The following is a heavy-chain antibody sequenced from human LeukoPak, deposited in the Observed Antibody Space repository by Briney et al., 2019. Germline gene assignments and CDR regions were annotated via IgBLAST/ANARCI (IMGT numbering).Heavy chain of an antibody. CDR2: ISYDGSNK. CDR1: GFTFSSYA. Sequence: GRSLRLSCAASGFTFSSYAMHWVRQAPGKGLEWVAVISYDGSNKNYADSVKGRFTISRDNSKNTLYLQMNSLRAEDTAVYYCARGGISWVYYGMDVWGKGTTVTVSS. V-gene: IGHV3-30*04. J-gene: IGHJ6*04. CDR3: ARGGISWVYYGMDV. D-gene: IGHD3-16*02.